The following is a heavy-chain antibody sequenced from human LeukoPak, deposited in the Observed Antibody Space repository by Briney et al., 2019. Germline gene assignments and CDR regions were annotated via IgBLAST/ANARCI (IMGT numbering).Heavy chain of an antibody. Sequence: ASVKVSCKSSEYTFTSYYMHWVRQAPGQGLEWMGIIKPSGGSTSYEHKFQGRGTMTRDTSTSTVYMELSSLRSEDTAVYYCARAYGSGSYTLLFFDYWGQGTLVSVSS. V-gene: IGHV1-46*01. J-gene: IGHJ4*02. CDR3: ARAYGSGSYTLLFFDY. CDR2: IKPSGGST. D-gene: IGHD3-10*01. CDR1: EYTFTSYY.